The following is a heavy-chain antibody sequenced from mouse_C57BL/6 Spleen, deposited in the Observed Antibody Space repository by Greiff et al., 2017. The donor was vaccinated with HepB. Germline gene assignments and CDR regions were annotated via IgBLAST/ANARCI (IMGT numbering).Heavy chain of an antibody. CDR2: IRNKANGYTT. CDR1: GFTFTDYY. CDR3: ARSDYYGSNCDV. V-gene: IGHV7-3*01. Sequence: EVKLMESGGGLVQPGGSLSLSCAASGFTFTDYYMSWVRPPPGKALEWLGFIRNKANGYTTEYSASVKGRFTISRDNSQSILYLQMNALRAEDSATYYCARSDYYGSNCDVWGTGTTVTVSS. J-gene: IGHJ1*03. D-gene: IGHD1-1*01.